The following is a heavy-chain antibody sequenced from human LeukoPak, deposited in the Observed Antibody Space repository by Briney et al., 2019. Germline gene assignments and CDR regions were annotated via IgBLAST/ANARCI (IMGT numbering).Heavy chain of an antibody. Sequence: SETLSLTCTVSGGSISSYYWSWIRQPAGKVLEWIGRIYTSGSTNYNPSLKSRVTMSVDTSKNQFSLKLSSVTAADTAVYYCARTGFSGGAPLNGWFDPWGQGTLVTVSS. CDR3: ARTGFSGGAPLNGWFDP. CDR1: GGSISSYY. J-gene: IGHJ5*02. V-gene: IGHV4-4*07. CDR2: IYTSGST. D-gene: IGHD3-16*01.